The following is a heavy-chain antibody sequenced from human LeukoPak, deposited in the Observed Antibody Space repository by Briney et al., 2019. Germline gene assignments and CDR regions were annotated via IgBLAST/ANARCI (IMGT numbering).Heavy chain of an antibody. CDR1: GFTFSSYW. CDR3: ARDYYDSSGYSLLYYYYGMDV. Sequence: RGGSLRLSCAASGFTFSSYWMSWVRQAPGKGLEWVANIKQDGSEKYYVDSVKGRFTISRDNAKNSLYLQMNSLRAEDTAVYYCARDYYDSSGYSLLYYYYGMDVWGQETTVTVSS. J-gene: IGHJ6*02. CDR2: IKQDGSEK. V-gene: IGHV3-7*01. D-gene: IGHD3-22*01.